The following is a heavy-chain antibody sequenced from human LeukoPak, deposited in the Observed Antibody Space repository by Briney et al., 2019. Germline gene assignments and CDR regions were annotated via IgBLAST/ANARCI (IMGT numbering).Heavy chain of an antibody. CDR3: ATPYSSSMAFDI. Sequence: SETLPLTCAVYGGSFSGYYWSWIRQPPGKGLEWIGEINHSGSTNYNPSLKSRVTISVDTSKNQFSLKLSSVTAADTAVYYCATPYSSSMAFDIWGQGTMVTVSS. CDR1: GGSFSGYY. V-gene: IGHV4-34*01. J-gene: IGHJ3*02. D-gene: IGHD6-6*01. CDR2: INHSGST.